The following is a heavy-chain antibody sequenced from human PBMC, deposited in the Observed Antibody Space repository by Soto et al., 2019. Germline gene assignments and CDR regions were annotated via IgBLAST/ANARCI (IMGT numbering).Heavy chain of an antibody. CDR2: IYYSGST. J-gene: IGHJ4*02. Sequence: SETLSLTCTVSGGSVSSGGYYWSWIRQHPGKGLEWIGYIYYSGSTYYNPSLKSRVTISVDTSKNQFSLKLSSVTAADTAVYYCARDPGDILTGSSPRIYFDYLGQGILVTVS. V-gene: IGHV4-31*03. CDR1: GGSVSSGGYY. CDR3: ARDPGDILTGSSPRIYFDY. D-gene: IGHD3-9*01.